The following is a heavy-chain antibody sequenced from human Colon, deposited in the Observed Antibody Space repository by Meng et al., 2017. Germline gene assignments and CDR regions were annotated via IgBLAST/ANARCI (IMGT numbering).Heavy chain of an antibody. CDR3: ARARELWGRPLPSPFDY. CDR1: GFALSGVT. V-gene: IGHV2-5*02. J-gene: IGHJ4*01. D-gene: IGHD7-27*01. CDR2: IYWDDDK. Sequence: QITVKESGPTLVKPTQTLTLTCSISGFALSGVTVAWIRQPPGKALECLAVIYWDDDKRYRPSLESRLTITKDTSKNQVVLTMTNVDPVDTATYYCARARELWGRPLPSPFDYWGPETLVTVSS.